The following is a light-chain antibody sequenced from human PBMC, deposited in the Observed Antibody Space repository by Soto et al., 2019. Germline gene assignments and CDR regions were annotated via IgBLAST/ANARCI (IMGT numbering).Light chain of an antibody. V-gene: IGKV1-5*03. CDR1: QSINTW. J-gene: IGKJ2*01. Sequence: DIQMTQSPSTLSASVGDRVTITCRASQSINTWLAWYQQKPGKAPKLLIYKASSLGSGVPSRLSGSGSGTDFTLTISSLQPDDFAIYYCQQYNSHSSYTFGQGTKLEIK. CDR3: QQYNSHSSYT. CDR2: KAS.